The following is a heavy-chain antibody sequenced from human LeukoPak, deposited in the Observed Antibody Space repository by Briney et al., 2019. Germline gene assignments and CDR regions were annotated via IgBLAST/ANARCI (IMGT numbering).Heavy chain of an antibody. J-gene: IGHJ4*02. Sequence: GGSLRLSCAASGFTFSSYAMHWVRQAPGKGLEYVSAISSNGGSTYYANSVKGRFTISRDNAKNSLYLQMNSLRAEDTAVYYCARDLRGSYWGQGTLVTVSS. CDR2: ISSNGGST. CDR1: GFTFSSYA. CDR3: ARDLRGSY. V-gene: IGHV3-64*01.